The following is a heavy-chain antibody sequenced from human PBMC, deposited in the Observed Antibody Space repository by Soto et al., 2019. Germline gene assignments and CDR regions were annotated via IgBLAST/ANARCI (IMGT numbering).Heavy chain of an antibody. D-gene: IGHD3-10*01. CDR2: IYYSGST. Sequence: QLQLQESGPGLVKPSETLSLTCTVSGGSISSSSYYWGWIRQPPGKGLEWIGSIYYSGSTYYNPSLKSRVTISVDTSKNQFSLKLSSVTAADTAVYYCARVDYYGSGSYYLPNRSYWYFDLWGRGTLVTVSS. CDR3: ARVDYYGSGSYYLPNRSYWYFDL. V-gene: IGHV4-39*01. CDR1: GGSISSSSYY. J-gene: IGHJ2*01.